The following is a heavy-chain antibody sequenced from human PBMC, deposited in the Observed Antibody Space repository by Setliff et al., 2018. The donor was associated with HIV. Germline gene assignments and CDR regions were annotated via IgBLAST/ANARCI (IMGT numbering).Heavy chain of an antibody. Sequence: SETLSLTCTVSDSGTYYWSWIRQPAGKGLEWIGRVSRRGDTNYNPSLKSRVTMSVDTSKNQFSLKLTSVTASDTAVYYCARDVLDLVISVYGFGGQGIPVTVSS. CDR3: ARDVLDLVISVYGF. J-gene: IGHJ4*02. D-gene: IGHD3-22*01. CDR2: VSRRGDT. CDR1: DSGTYY. V-gene: IGHV4-4*07.